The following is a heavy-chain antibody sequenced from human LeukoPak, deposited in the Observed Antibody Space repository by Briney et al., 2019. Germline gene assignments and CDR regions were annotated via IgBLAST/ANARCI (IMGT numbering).Heavy chain of an antibody. Sequence: GGSLRLSCAASGFTFSSNGMHWGRQTPGKGLDWVAFTRYDESKTFYGDSVRGRFTISRDNSKNTLYLQMNSLTTDDSAVYYCAKARYSGSPALDFWGQGTLVTVSS. CDR1: GFTFSSNG. D-gene: IGHD1-26*01. CDR3: AKARYSGSPALDF. V-gene: IGHV3-30*02. J-gene: IGHJ4*02. CDR2: TRYDESKT.